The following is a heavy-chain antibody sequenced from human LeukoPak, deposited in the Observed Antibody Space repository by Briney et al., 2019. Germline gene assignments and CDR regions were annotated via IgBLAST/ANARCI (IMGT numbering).Heavy chain of an antibody. CDR1: GFTFSDYS. CDR3: AKDREGYDILTGYYY. V-gene: IGHV3-48*01. CDR2: ISGNSVI. J-gene: IGHJ4*02. D-gene: IGHD3-9*01. Sequence: GGSLRLSCATSGFTFSDYSMNWVRQAPGKGLEWVSYISGNSVIYYADSVKGRFTISRDNSKNTLYLQMNSLRAEDTAVYYCAKDREGYDILTGYYYWGQGTLVTVSS.